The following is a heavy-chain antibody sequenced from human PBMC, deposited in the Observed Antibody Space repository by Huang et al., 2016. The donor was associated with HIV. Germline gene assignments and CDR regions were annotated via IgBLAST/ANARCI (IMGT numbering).Heavy chain of an antibody. CDR2: ICPDESDT. J-gene: IGHJ4*02. CDR1: GYSFSSYW. V-gene: IGHV5-51*01. Sequence: VQLVQSGAEVKKPGESLKISCKGSGYSFSSYWIAWVRQMPGKGLEWLAIICPDESDTTYSPSFEGQVTSSADKSSGTAYRQWGSLKASDTAMYYCARRFSSSSGYFDYWGQGSLVTVSS. D-gene: IGHD6-6*01. CDR3: ARRFSSSSGYFDY.